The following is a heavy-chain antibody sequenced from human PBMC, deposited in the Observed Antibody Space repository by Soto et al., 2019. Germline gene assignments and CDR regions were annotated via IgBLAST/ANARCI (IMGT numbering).Heavy chain of an antibody. Sequence: GGSLRLSCAASGFTFDDYTMHWVRQAPGKGLEWVSLISRDGGSTYYADSVKGRFTISRDNSKNSLYLQMNSLRTDDTALYYCAKDGSEYSSIYYFDYWGQGTLVTVSS. V-gene: IGHV3-43*01. J-gene: IGHJ4*02. D-gene: IGHD6-6*01. CDR1: GFTFDDYT. CDR2: ISRDGGST. CDR3: AKDGSEYSSIYYFDY.